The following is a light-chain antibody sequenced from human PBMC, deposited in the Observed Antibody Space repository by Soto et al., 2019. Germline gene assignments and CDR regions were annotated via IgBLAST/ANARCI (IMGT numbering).Light chain of an antibody. CDR1: QSVNNN. J-gene: IGKJ1*01. Sequence: ETLITQSPATLSVSPGERATLSCRASQSVNNNLAWYQQTLGQAPRVLIYGASTRATGIPARFTGSGAGTEFILTITSLQSEDSDVDYCQEYNTSTWTFGQGTKVDIK. CDR3: QEYNTSTWT. V-gene: IGKV3-15*01. CDR2: GAS.